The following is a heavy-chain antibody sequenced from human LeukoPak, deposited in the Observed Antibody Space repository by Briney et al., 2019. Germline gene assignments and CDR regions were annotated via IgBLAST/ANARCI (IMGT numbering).Heavy chain of an antibody. J-gene: IGHJ5*02. D-gene: IGHD6-13*01. CDR3: ARDKDLARSYYFRGIAAAGSWFDP. V-gene: IGHV1-18*01. Sequence: GASVKVSCKASRYTFTSYGISWVRQAPGQGVEWMGWISAYNGNTNYARKLQGRVTMTTDTSTSTAYMELRSLRSDDTAVYYGARDKDLARSYYFRGIAAAGSWFDPWGQGTLVTVSS. CDR2: ISAYNGNT. CDR1: RYTFTSYG.